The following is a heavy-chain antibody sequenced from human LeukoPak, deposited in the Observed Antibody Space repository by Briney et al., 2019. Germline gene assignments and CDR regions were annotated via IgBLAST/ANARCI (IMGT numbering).Heavy chain of an antibody. V-gene: IGHV4-61*05. D-gene: IGHD3-22*01. CDR3: ARHGRRDYYDSSGYQIAYYFDY. J-gene: IGHJ4*02. Sequence: SETLSLTCTVSGGSISSSSYYWSWIRQPPGKGLEWIGYIYYSGSTNYNPSLKSRVTISVDTSKNQFSLKLSSVTAADTAVYYCARHGRRDYYDSSGYQIAYYFDYWGQGTLVTVSS. CDR1: GGSISSSSYY. CDR2: IYYSGST.